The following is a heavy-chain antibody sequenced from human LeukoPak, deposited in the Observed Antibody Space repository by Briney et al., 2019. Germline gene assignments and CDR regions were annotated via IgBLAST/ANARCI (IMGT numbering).Heavy chain of an antibody. CDR1: GVSISTGSYY. J-gene: IGHJ4*02. Sequence: PSETLSLTCTVSGVSISTGSYYWSWIRQSAGKGLEWIGRIYSSGSTNYSPSFKSRVTISVDTSKNQFSLNLSSVTAADTAVYYCARGEYDSSAYWGYYFENWGRGTLVTVSS. CDR3: ARGEYDSSAYWGYYFEN. CDR2: IYSSGST. V-gene: IGHV4-61*02. D-gene: IGHD3-22*01.